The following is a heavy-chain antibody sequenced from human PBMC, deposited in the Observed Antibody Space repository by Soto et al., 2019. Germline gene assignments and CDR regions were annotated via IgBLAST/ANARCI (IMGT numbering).Heavy chain of an antibody. D-gene: IGHD3-10*01. J-gene: IGHJ5*02. CDR2: IVVGSGNT. Sequence: SVKVSCKASGFTFTSSAVQWVRQARGQRLEWIGWIVVGSGNTNYAQKFQERVTITRDMSTSTAYMELSSLRSEDTAVYYCAADWVSSGYHNWFDPWGQGTLVTVSS. V-gene: IGHV1-58*01. CDR3: AADWVSSGYHNWFDP. CDR1: GFTFTSSA.